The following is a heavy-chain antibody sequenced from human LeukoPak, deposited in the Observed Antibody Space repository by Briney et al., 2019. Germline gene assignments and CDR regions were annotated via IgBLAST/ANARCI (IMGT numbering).Heavy chain of an antibody. CDR1: GFTFSSYA. V-gene: IGHV3-30-3*01. Sequence: PGGSLRLSCAASGFTFSSYAMHWVRQAPGKGLEWVAVISYDGSNKYYADSVKGRFTISKDNAKNTVYLQMNNLRAEDTAVYYCVSFYETYWGRGTLVTASS. CDR3: VSFYETY. CDR2: ISYDGSNK. D-gene: IGHD2-2*01. J-gene: IGHJ4*02.